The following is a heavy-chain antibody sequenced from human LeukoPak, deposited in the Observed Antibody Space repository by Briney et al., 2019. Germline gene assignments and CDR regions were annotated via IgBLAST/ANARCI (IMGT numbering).Heavy chain of an antibody. CDR3: AKLLTFSRSWYDTFDI. Sequence: GGSLRLSCAASGFTFSGYAMHWVRQAPGKGLEWVAVISYDGSNKYYADSVKGRFTVSRDNSKNTLYLQMNSLRAEDTAVYYCAKLLTFSRSWYDTFDIWGQGTMVTVSS. D-gene: IGHD6-13*01. CDR2: ISYDGSNK. J-gene: IGHJ3*02. V-gene: IGHV3-30*01. CDR1: GFTFSGYA.